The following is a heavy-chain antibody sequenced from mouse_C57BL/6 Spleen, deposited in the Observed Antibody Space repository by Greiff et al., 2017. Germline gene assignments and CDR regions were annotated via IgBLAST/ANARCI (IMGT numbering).Heavy chain of an antibody. V-gene: IGHV8-8*01. CDR3: ARVYYGSSYWYFDV. CDR2: IWWDADK. CDR1: EFSLSTFGMG. Sequence: QVTLKVSGPGILQPSQTLCLTCSFSEFSLSTFGMGVGWIRQPSGKGLEWLAHIWWDADKYYNPTLKSRLTISKDTSKNQVFLKIANVDTTDTDTYSCARVYYGSSYWYFDVWGTGTTVTVSS. D-gene: IGHD1-1*01. J-gene: IGHJ1*03.